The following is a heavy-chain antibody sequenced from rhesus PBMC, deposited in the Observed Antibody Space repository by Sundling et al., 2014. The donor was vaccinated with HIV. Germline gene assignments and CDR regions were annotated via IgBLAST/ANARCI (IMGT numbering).Heavy chain of an antibody. CDR3: ARASTLVNRCFDV. Sequence: QVQLQESGPGLVKPSETLSLTCAVSGGSISSGYYFWSWIRQPPGKGLEWVGYISYTGGTSYNPSLKARVAISRDTSKNQFSLNLRSVTAADTAVYFCARASTLVNRCFDVWGPGVLVTVSS. CDR2: ISYTGGT. D-gene: IGHD3-16*01. V-gene: IGHV4-122*02. CDR1: GGSISSGYYF. J-gene: IGHJ5-1*01.